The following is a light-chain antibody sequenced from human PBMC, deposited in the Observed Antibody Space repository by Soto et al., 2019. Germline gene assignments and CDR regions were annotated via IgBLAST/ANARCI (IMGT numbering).Light chain of an antibody. CDR2: KAS. Sequence: DIQMTQSPSTLSASVGDRVTITCRVSQIIDNWLAWYQQKPGKVPNLLIYKASTLKSGVPSRFSGSGSGTEFTLTISSLQPDDFATYYCQHYNSYSEAFGQGTKVDIK. CDR1: QIIDNW. J-gene: IGKJ1*01. V-gene: IGKV1-5*03. CDR3: QHYNSYSEA.